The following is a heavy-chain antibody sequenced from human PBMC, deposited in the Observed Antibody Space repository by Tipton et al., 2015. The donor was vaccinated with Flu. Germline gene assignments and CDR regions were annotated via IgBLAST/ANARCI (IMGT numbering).Heavy chain of an antibody. Sequence: TLSLTCIVSSGSIRSSSYYWGWIRQPPGKGLEWIGTIYYTGNTYYNPSLKSRVTISIDMSKNQFSLKLTSVTAADTAVYYCAKEDSSWFDPWGQGTLVTVSS. CDR2: IYYTGNT. D-gene: IGHD2-15*01. CDR3: AKEDSSWFDP. J-gene: IGHJ5*02. V-gene: IGHV4-39*07. CDR1: SGSIRSSSYY.